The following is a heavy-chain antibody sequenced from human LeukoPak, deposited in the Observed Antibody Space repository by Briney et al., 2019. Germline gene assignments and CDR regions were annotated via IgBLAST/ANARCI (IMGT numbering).Heavy chain of an antibody. CDR2: IYYKGSP. V-gene: IGHV4-59*08. D-gene: IGHD1-14*01. Sequence: SETLSLTCTGSGVSISSYYWSWIRQPPGKGLEWIGYIYYKGSPNYNPSLKSRVTISIDTSKNQFSLILSSVTAADTAVYYCARHIYRTYYFDNWGQGALVAVSS. CDR3: ARHIYRTYYFDN. CDR1: GVSISSYY. J-gene: IGHJ4*02.